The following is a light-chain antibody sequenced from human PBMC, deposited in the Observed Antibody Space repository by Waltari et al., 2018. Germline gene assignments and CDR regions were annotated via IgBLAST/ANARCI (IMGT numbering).Light chain of an antibody. V-gene: IGLV2-14*03. Sequence: QSALTQPASVSGSPGQANTLSCTGTSSDVGGLNFFFLYQHHPGKAPKLLIYDVNNRPSGVSDRFSGSKSGNTASLTISGLQAEDEADYYCSSYTSSTSVVFGGGTQLTVL. CDR1: SSDVGGLNF. CDR3: SSYTSSTSVV. CDR2: DVN. J-gene: IGLJ2*01.